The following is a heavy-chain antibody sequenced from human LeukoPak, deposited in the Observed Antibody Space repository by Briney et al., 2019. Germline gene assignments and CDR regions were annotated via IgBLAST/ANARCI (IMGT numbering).Heavy chain of an antibody. CDR2: IYASGNT. V-gene: IGHV4-4*07. D-gene: IGHD6-13*01. CDR1: GGSISSYY. Sequence: SSETLSLTCTVSGGSISSYYWSWVRQPAGKGLEWIGRIYASGNTNYNPSLKGRVTTTVDTSKNQFSLNLSSVTAADTAVYYCARGRGSSWYYFDSWGQGTLVTVSS. J-gene: IGHJ4*02. CDR3: ARGRGSSWYYFDS.